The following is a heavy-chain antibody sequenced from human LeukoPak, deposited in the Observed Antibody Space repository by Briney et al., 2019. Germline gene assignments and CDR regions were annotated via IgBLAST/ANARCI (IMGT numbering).Heavy chain of an antibody. V-gene: IGHV3-21*01. CDR3: AAPGVPAATYYFDY. J-gene: IGHJ4*02. D-gene: IGHD2-2*01. CDR2: IGIDTTTI. CDR1: GFTFTSHT. Sequence: GGSLRLSCAASGFTFTSHTTNWVRQAPGKGLEWVSSIGIDTTTIYYADSVKGRFTISRDNSKNTVYLQMNSLRAEDTAVYYCAAPGVPAATYYFDYWGQGTLVTVSS.